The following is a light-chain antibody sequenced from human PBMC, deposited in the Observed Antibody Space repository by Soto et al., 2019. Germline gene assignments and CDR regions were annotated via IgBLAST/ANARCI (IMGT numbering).Light chain of an antibody. CDR3: QQYNNWPPWT. J-gene: IGKJ1*01. V-gene: IGKV3-15*01. CDR2: RAS. CDR1: QSISSN. Sequence: EIVMTQSPATLSVSPGERATLSCRASQSISSNLAWYQHKPGQAPRVLIYRASTRATGIPPRFSSSGSGTEFTLTISNLQSEDFAVYYCQQYNNWPPWTFGQGTKVEIK.